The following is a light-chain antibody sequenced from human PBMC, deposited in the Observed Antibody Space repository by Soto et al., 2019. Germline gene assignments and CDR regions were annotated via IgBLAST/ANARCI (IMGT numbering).Light chain of an antibody. CDR2: GVS. V-gene: IGKV3-15*01. J-gene: IGKJ2*01. Sequence: DIVLTQSPATLSVSPGDTVTLSCRASESLFGFLAWYQQKPGQAPRLLMYGVSTRATGIPARFSGGGSATDFPLTISSLHSEDSAFYYCQSYNDWPFASGLGTRLEI. CDR1: ESLFGF. CDR3: QSYNDWPFA.